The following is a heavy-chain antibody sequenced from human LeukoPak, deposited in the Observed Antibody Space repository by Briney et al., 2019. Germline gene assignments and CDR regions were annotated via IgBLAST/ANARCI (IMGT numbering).Heavy chain of an antibody. V-gene: IGHV3-11*06. CDR3: ARRLTTGGFFDY. CDR2: ISSSSSYT. Sequence: PGGSLRLSCAASGFTFSDYYMSWLRQAPGKGLEWVSYISSSSSYTNYADSVKGRFTISRDNAKNSLYLQMNSLRAEDTAVYYCARRLTTGGFFDYWGQGTLVTVSS. J-gene: IGHJ4*02. D-gene: IGHD4-11*01. CDR1: GFTFSDYY.